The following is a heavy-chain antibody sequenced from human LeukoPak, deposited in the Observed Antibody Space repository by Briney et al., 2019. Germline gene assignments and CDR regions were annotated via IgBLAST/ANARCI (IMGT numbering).Heavy chain of an antibody. CDR2: ISGSGDCT. Sequence: GESLKISCAASGFTFDTYAMSWVRQAPGKGLEWVSVISGSGDCTEYADSVKGRFTISRDNSRNTLSLQMNNLRAEDTATYYCARDTYYSGSYIWFDPRGQGTLVTVSS. CDR3: ARDTYYSGSYIWFDP. D-gene: IGHD1-26*01. V-gene: IGHV3-23*01. J-gene: IGHJ5*02. CDR1: GFTFDTYA.